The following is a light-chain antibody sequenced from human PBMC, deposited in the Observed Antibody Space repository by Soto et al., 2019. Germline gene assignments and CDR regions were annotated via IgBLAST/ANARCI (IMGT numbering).Light chain of an antibody. V-gene: IGLV2-14*03. CDR2: DVS. CDR3: SSYTSSISYV. Sequence: SALPQPASVTVSPVQSITISCTGTSSDVGGYNYVSWYQSHPGEAPKLIIYDVSNRPSGVSDRFSGSKSGNTASLTIAGLQAEDEADYYCSSYTSSISYVFGTGTKVTVL. CDR1: SSDVGGYNY. J-gene: IGLJ1*01.